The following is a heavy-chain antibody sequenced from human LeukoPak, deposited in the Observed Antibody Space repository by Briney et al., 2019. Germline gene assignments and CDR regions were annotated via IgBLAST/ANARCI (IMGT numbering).Heavy chain of an antibody. J-gene: IGHJ4*02. D-gene: IGHD6-19*01. CDR1: GGSISSYY. Sequence: SETLSLTCTVSGGSISSYYWSWIRQPAGKGLEWIGRIYTSGSTNYNPSLKSRATMSVDTSKNQFSLKPSSVTAADTAVYYCARDGSQEQWLAYFDYWGQGTLVTVSS. CDR3: ARDGSQEQWLAYFDY. V-gene: IGHV4-4*07. CDR2: IYTSGST.